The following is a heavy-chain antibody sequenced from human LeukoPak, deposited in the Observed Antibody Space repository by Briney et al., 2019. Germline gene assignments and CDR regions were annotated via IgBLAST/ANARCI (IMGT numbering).Heavy chain of an antibody. D-gene: IGHD1-26*01. CDR2: ISGSSSYI. Sequence: PGGSLRLSCAASGFTFSTYNMNWVRQAPGKGLEWVSSISGSSSYIYYADSVKGRFSISRDNAKNSLYLQMNSLRAEDTAVYYCARDLLGWELHYFDCWGQGTLVTVSS. CDR1: GFTFSTYN. CDR3: ARDLLGWELHYFDC. J-gene: IGHJ4*02. V-gene: IGHV3-21*01.